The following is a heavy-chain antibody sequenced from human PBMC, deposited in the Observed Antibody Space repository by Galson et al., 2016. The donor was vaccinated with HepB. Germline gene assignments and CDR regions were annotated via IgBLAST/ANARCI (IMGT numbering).Heavy chain of an antibody. CDR3: ARPRNLRGHFDL. V-gene: IGHV4-31*03. J-gene: IGHJ2*01. Sequence: TLSLTCTVSGGAISSGGYYWSWIRQHPGKGLEWIGYIYFSGNTHYNPSLKSRLSISVDTSKNQSSLKLSDVTAADTAVYYCARPRNLRGHFDLWGRGTQVTVSP. CDR2: IYFSGNT. CDR1: GGAISSGGYY.